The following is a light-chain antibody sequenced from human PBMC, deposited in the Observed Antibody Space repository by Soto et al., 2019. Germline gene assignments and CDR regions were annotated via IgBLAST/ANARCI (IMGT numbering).Light chain of an antibody. J-gene: IGKJ5*01. V-gene: IGKV3-20*01. Sequence: EIVQTQSPDTLSVSTGERDDLSCRASQSVSIHLAWYQQKPGQAPRLLISGASNRATGIPDRFSGSGSWTDFTLTISRREPEDVALDYCQQYGGSPMTFGQGTRLEIK. CDR1: QSVSIH. CDR3: QQYGGSPMT. CDR2: GAS.